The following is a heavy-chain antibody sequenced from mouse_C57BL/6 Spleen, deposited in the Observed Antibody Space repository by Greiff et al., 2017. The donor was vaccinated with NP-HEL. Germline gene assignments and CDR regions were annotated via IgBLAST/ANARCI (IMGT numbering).Heavy chain of an antibody. Sequence: QVQLQQSGAELARPGASVKLSCKASGYTFTSYGISWVKQRTGQGLEWIVEIYPRSGNTYYNEKFKGKATLTADKSSSTAYMALRSLTSEDSAVYVCASDDYEFWVAYWGQGTLVTVSA. CDR2: IYPRSGNT. J-gene: IGHJ3*01. D-gene: IGHD2-4*01. CDR1: GYTFTSYG. V-gene: IGHV1-81*01. CDR3: ASDDYEFWVAY.